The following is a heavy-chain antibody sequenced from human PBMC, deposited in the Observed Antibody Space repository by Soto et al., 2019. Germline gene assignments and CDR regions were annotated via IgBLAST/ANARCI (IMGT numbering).Heavy chain of an antibody. CDR2: IIPIFGTA. CDR3: ASGGVDTAIVDAFDI. J-gene: IGHJ3*02. V-gene: IGHV1-69*13. Sequence: ASVKVSCKASGGTFSSYAISWVRQAPGQGLEWMGGIIPIFGTANYAQKFQGRVTITADESTSTAYMDLRSLRSEDTAVYYCASGGVDTAIVDAFDIWCQWTMVTVSS. D-gene: IGHD5-18*01. CDR1: GGTFSSYA.